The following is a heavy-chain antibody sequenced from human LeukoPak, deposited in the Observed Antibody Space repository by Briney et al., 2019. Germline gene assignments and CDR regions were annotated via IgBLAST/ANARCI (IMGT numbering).Heavy chain of an antibody. CDR2: ISSSGSTI. CDR3: ARTVTMVRGVIGY. CDR1: GFTFSSYE. J-gene: IGHJ4*02. D-gene: IGHD3-10*01. V-gene: IGHV3-48*03. Sequence: QAGGSLRLSCAASGFTFSSYEMNWVRQAPGKGLEWVSYISSSGSTIYYADSVKGRFTISRDNAKNSLYLQMNSLRAEDTAVYYCARTVTMVRGVIGYWGQGTLVTVSS.